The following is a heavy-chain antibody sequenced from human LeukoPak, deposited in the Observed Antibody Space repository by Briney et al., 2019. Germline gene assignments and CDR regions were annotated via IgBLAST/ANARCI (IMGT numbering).Heavy chain of an antibody. J-gene: IGHJ6*03. Sequence: ASVKVSCKASGYTFTGYYMHWVRQAPGQGLEWMGWMNPNSGTTGYAQKFQGRVTMTRNTSISTAYMELSSLRSEDTAVYYCVRGREGRDGGSYYYYYMDVWGKGTTVTISS. CDR1: GYTFTGYY. CDR2: MNPNSGTT. CDR3: VRGREGRDGGSYYYYYMDV. V-gene: IGHV1-8*02. D-gene: IGHD3-10*01.